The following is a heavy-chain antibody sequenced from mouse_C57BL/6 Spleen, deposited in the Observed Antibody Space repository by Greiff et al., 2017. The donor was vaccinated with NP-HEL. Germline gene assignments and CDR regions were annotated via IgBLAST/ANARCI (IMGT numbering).Heavy chain of an antibody. Sequence: QVQLQQPGAELVMPGASVKLSCKASGYTFTSYWMHWVKQRPGQGLEWIGEIDPSDSYTNYNQKFKGKSTLTVDKSSSTAYMQLSSLTSEDAAVYYCAISEDACYWGQGTTLTVSS. CDR2: IDPSDSYT. CDR1: GYTFTSYW. V-gene: IGHV1-69*01. CDR3: AISEDACY. J-gene: IGHJ2*01.